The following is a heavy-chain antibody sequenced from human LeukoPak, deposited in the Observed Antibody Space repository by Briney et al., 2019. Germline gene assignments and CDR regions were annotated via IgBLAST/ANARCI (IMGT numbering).Heavy chain of an antibody. V-gene: IGHV3-13*01. Sequence: PGGSLRLSCAASGFTFSSNDMHWVRQATGKGLEWVSVIGTGGDTYYADSVKGRFTISRENAKSSLYLEMNNLRAGDAAVYYCARSGGYGDYSWGQGTLVTVSS. CDR1: GFTFSSND. D-gene: IGHD4-17*01. CDR3: ARSGGYGDYS. CDR2: IGTGGDT. J-gene: IGHJ4*02.